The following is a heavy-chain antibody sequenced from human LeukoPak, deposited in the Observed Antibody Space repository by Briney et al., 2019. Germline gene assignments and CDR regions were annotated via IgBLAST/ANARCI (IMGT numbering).Heavy chain of an antibody. CDR2: ISSDGDKT. Sequence: PGGSPRLSCAASGFTFSSYAMYWVRQAPGKGLEYVSAISSDGDKTYYANSVKGRFTISRDNSKNTLYLQMGTLRVEDMALYHCARSIRAGYGLFDSWGQGTLVTVSS. V-gene: IGHV3-64*01. D-gene: IGHD5-18*01. CDR1: GFTFSSYA. CDR3: ARSIRAGYGLFDS. J-gene: IGHJ4*02.